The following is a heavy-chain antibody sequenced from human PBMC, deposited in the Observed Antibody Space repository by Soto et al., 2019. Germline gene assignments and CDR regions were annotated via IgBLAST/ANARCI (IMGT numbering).Heavy chain of an antibody. J-gene: IGHJ4*02. CDR1: GFTFSSYA. CDR2: ISGSGGST. Sequence: EVQLSESGGGLVQPGGSLRLSCAASGFTFSSYAMSWVRQAPGKGLEWVSAISGSGGSTYYADSVKGRFTISRDNSKNTLYLQMNSLRAEDTAVYYCAKDGKVVVVPAAMGDYWGQGTLVTVSS. V-gene: IGHV3-23*01. CDR3: AKDGKVVVVPAAMGDY. D-gene: IGHD2-2*01.